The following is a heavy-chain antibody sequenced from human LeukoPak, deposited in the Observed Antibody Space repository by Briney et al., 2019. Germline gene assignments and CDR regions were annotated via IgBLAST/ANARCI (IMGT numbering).Heavy chain of an antibody. CDR2: ISYDGSNK. CDR1: GFTFSSYA. D-gene: IGHD3-3*01. V-gene: IGHV3-30-3*01. Sequence: GGSLRLSCAASGFTFSSYAMSWVRQAPGKGLEWVAVISYDGSNKYYADSVKGRFTISRDNSKNTLYLQMNSLRAEDTAVYYCARVYDFWSGHTHPFDYWGQGTLVTVSS. CDR3: ARVYDFWSGHTHPFDY. J-gene: IGHJ4*02.